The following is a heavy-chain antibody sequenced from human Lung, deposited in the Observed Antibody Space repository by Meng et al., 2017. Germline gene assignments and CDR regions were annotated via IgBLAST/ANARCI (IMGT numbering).Heavy chain of an antibody. Sequence: LHVAGSCTGLVKPSMNLYLTCTVSGGSISSSNVYWGWIRQPPGKVLEWSGHIYNSGSTYYNPFLKSRITILVDTSKNQFFLKLSSVTAADTAVYYCARGQKGYFDLWGRGTLVTVSS. CDR1: GGSISSSNVY. V-gene: IGHV4-30-4*01. CDR2: IYNSGST. CDR3: ARGQKGYFDL. J-gene: IGHJ2*01.